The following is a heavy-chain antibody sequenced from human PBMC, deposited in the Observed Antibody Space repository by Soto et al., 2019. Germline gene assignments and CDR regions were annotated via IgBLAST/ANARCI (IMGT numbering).Heavy chain of an antibody. CDR3: ARDGPYYYASRMDV. J-gene: IGHJ6*02. D-gene: IGHD3-10*01. CDR1: GIPVSSNY. Sequence: EVQLVESGGGLVQPGGSLRFSCVASGIPVSSNYMTWVRQAPGKGLEWVSVLHSGGDTYYANSVKGRFTISRHDSTNTLFLQMNSLTVEDTAVYYCARDGPYYYASRMDVWGQGTTVTVSS. CDR2: LHSGGDT. V-gene: IGHV3-53*04.